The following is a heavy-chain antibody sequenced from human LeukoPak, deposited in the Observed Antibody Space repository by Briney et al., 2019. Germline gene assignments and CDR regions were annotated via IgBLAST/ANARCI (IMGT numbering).Heavy chain of an antibody. Sequence: GVPLRLSCAASGFTFDGYGMTWVRQAPRKGLEWVSGINWNGGSTAYADSVRGRFTISRDNAKNSLYLQMNSVRVEDTAFYRCARTRYSGSYGGADYWGQGTLVTVSS. CDR3: ARTRYSGSYGGADY. CDR2: INWNGGST. D-gene: IGHD1-26*01. J-gene: IGHJ4*02. V-gene: IGHV3-20*01. CDR1: GFTFDGYG.